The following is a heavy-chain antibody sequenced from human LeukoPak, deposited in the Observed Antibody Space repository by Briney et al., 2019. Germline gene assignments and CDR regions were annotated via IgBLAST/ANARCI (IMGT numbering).Heavy chain of an antibody. CDR3: ARNPEVNWFEP. J-gene: IGHJ5*02. D-gene: IGHD1-14*01. V-gene: IGHV4-39*07. CDR1: GGSISSSSYY. Sequence: SETLSLTCTVSGGSISSSSYYWGWIRQPPGKGLEWIGSIYYSGSTYYNPSLKSRVTISVDTSKNQFSLKLSSVTAADTAVYYCARNPEVNWFEPWGQGTLVTVSS. CDR2: IYYSGST.